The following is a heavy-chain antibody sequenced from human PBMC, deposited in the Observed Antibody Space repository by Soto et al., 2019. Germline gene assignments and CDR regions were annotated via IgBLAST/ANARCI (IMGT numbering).Heavy chain of an antibody. J-gene: IGHJ4*02. CDR1: GFTFSSYA. V-gene: IGHV3-23*01. D-gene: IGHD3-10*01. Sequence: PXESLRLSCAASGFTFSSYAMSWVRQAPGKGLEWVSAISGSGGSTYYADSVKGRFTISRDNSKNTLYLQMNSLRAEDTAVYYCAKDHRGRIGLDYWGQGTLVTVSS. CDR2: ISGSGGST. CDR3: AKDHRGRIGLDY.